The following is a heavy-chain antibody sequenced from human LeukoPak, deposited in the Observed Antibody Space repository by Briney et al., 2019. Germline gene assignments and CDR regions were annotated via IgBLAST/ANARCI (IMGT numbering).Heavy chain of an antibody. CDR2: ISSSSSYI. V-gene: IGHV3-21*04. D-gene: IGHD6-13*01. CDR3: ASQYSSSWYHSLYYYYGMDV. J-gene: IGHJ6*02. CDR1: GFTFSSYS. Sequence: PGGSLRLSCAASGFTFSSYSMNWVRQAPGKGLEWVSSISSSSSYIYYADSVKGRFTISRDNAKNSLYLQMNSLRAEDTAVYYCASQYSSSWYHSLYYYYGMDVWGQGTTVTVSS.